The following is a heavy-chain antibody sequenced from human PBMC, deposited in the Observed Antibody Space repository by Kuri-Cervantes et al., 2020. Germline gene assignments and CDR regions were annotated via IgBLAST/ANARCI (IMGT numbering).Heavy chain of an antibody. CDR1: GFTFSSYA. V-gene: IGHV3-23*01. D-gene: IGHD3-10*01. CDR3: ARNLGYFGSGSLSD. CDR2: ISGSGGNT. J-gene: IGHJ4*02. Sequence: GESLKISCAASGFTFSSYAMSWVRQAPGKGLEWVSAISGSGGNTYYADSVKGRFTISRDNSKNTLYFQMNSLRPEDTAVYYCARNLGYFGSGSLSDWGQGTLVTVSS.